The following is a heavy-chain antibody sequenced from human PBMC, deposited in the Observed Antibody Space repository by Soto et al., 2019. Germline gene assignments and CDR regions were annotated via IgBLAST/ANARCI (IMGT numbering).Heavy chain of an antibody. CDR3: TTDPGIPSELVDY. Sequence: GGSLRLSCAASGFTFSNAWMSWVRQAPGKGLEWVGRIKSKTDGGTTDYAAPVKGRFTISRDDSKNTLYLQMNSLKTEDTAVYYCTTDPGIPSELVDYWGQGTLVTVSS. D-gene: IGHD3-10*01. J-gene: IGHJ4*02. V-gene: IGHV3-15*01. CDR1: GFTFSNAW. CDR2: IKSKTDGGTT.